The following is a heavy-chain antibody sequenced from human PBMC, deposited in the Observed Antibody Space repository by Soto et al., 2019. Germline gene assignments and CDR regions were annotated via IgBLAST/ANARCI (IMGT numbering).Heavy chain of an antibody. CDR2: ISGSGGST. CDR3: ASSRRAAQYYFDY. Sequence: EVQLLESGGGLVQPGGSLRLSCAASGFTFSSYAMSWVRQAPGKGLEWVSAISGSGGSTYYADSVKGRFTISRDNSKNTLYLQMNSLRAEDTAVYYCASSRRAAQYYFDYWGQGTLVTVSS. V-gene: IGHV3-23*01. CDR1: GFTFSSYA. D-gene: IGHD2-2*01. J-gene: IGHJ4*02.